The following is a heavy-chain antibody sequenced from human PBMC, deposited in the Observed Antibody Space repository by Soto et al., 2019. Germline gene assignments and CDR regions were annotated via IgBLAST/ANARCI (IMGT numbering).Heavy chain of an antibody. Sequence: EASVKVSCKASGGTFSSYTISWVRQAPGQGLEWMGRIIPILGIANYAQKFQGRVTITADKSTSTAYMDLSSLRTEDTAVYYCARAVAVPADFDYWGQGTLVTVSS. CDR3: ARAVAVPADFDY. CDR1: GGTFSSYT. CDR2: IIPILGIA. V-gene: IGHV1-69*02. J-gene: IGHJ4*02. D-gene: IGHD6-19*01.